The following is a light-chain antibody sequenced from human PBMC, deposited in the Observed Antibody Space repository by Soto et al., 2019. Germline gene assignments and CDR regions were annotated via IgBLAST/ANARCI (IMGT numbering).Light chain of an antibody. CDR2: EGD. V-gene: IGLV2-23*01. Sequence: QSALTQPASVSGSPGQSITISCTGTSSDVGSYNLVSWYQQHPGQAPKVMIYEGDRRPSGVSDRFSGSQSGNTASLTISGLQAEDEADYYCCSYTQSRILLFGGGTKLTVL. CDR1: SSDVGSYNL. J-gene: IGLJ3*02. CDR3: CSYTQSRILL.